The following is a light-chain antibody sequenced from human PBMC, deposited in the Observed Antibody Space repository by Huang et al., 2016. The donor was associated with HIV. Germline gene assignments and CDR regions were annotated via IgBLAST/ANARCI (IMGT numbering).Light chain of an antibody. Sequence: IQLTQSPSSLSASVGDRVTITCRASQGISSDLAWYQQKPGKAPNLLIYAASTLQSGVPSRFRGSESGTEFTLTISSLQPEDFATYYCQQLNTYPFTFGGGTKVEI. V-gene: IGKV1-9*01. CDR3: QQLNTYPFT. J-gene: IGKJ4*01. CDR2: AAS. CDR1: QGISSD.